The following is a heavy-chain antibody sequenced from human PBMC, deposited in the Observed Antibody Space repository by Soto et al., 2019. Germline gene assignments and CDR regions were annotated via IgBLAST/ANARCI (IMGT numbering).Heavy chain of an antibody. D-gene: IGHD6-19*01. CDR3: ARRLSTGWFFDF. CDR2: IYPGDSDI. CDR1: GYSFTSYW. V-gene: IGHV5-51*01. J-gene: IGHJ4*02. Sequence: LKISCQGSGYSFTSYWIGWVRQMPGKGLEWMGIIYPGDSDIRYSPSFQGQVTISADKSITTAYLQWSSLKASDTAIYYCARRLSTGWFFDFWGQGTLVTVSS.